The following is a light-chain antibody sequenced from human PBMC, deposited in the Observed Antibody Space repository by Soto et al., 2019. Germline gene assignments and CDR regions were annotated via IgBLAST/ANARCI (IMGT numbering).Light chain of an antibody. CDR2: GAS. V-gene: IGKV1-39*01. Sequence: DIRMTQSPSSLSASVGDRVTLSCRASQTISKYLNWYQQKPGKAPKLLIYGASSFQSGVPSRFSGSGSGTDFTLTISSLQPEDFATYYCQQSYSTPITFGQGTRLEIK. CDR3: QQSYSTPIT. CDR1: QTISKY. J-gene: IGKJ5*01.